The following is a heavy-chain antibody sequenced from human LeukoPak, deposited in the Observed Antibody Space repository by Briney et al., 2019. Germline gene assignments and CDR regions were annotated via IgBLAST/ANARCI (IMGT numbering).Heavy chain of an antibody. CDR3: ARGTTGTTVAYGYSLDS. CDR1: GFTFCDYY. D-gene: IGHD1-7*01. V-gene: IGHV3-11*01. J-gene: IGHJ4*02. Sequence: GGSLRLSCAASGFTFCDYYMSWIRQAPGKGLEWVLYISSSGGNIYYADSVKGRFTISRDNAKNSLSLEMNSLRVEDTGVYYCARGTTGTTVAYGYSLDSWGQGTLVTVSS. CDR2: ISSSGGNI.